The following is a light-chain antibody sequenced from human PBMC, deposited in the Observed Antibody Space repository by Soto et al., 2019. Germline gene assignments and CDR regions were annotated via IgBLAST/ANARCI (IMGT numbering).Light chain of an antibody. J-gene: IGKJ5*01. Sequence: DIRRTQSPSTLSASVGDRVTITCRASQSISSWLAWYQQKPGKAPKLLIYDASSLESGVPSRFSGSGSGTEFTLTISSLQPDDFATYYCQQYNSYPITFGQGTRLEIK. CDR2: DAS. CDR1: QSISSW. V-gene: IGKV1-5*01. CDR3: QQYNSYPIT.